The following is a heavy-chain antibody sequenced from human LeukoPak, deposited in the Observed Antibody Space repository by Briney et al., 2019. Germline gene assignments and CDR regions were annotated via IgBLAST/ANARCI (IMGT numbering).Heavy chain of an antibody. J-gene: IGHJ4*02. V-gene: IGHV3-13*01. CDR3: ARGRAAAGFFEY. CDR2: IGTAGDT. D-gene: IGHD6-13*01. CDR1: GFTFSSYD. Sequence: GGSLRLSCAASGFTFSSYDMHWVRQATGKGLEWVSAIGTAGDTYYPGSVKGRFTISRENAKNSLYLQMNSLRAGDTAVYYCARGRAAAGFFEYWGQGTLVTVSS.